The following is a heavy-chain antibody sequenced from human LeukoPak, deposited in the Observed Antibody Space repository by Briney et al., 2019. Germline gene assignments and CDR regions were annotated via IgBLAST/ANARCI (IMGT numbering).Heavy chain of an antibody. CDR3: ARGGLRYFDWFDY. CDR2: VNPTGGST. CDR1: GYTFSSYY. Sequence: ASVKVSCKASGYTFSSYYMHWVRQAPGQGLEWMGIVNPTGGSTSYAQKFQGRVTMTRDTSTSTVYMEVSSLRSEDTAVYYCARGGLRYFDWFDYWGQGTLVTVSS. V-gene: IGHV1-46*01. J-gene: IGHJ4*02. D-gene: IGHD3-9*01.